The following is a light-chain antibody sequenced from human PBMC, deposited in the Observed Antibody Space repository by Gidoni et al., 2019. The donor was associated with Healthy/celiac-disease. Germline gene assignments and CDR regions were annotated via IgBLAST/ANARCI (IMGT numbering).Light chain of an antibody. CDR1: IGINVGTYR. V-gene: IGLV5-45*03. J-gene: IGLJ2*01. CDR3: MIWHSSSVV. Sequence: QAVLTQPSSLSASPGASASLPCTLRIGINVGTYRIYWYQQKPGSPPQYLLRYKSDSDKQQGSGVPSRFSGSKDASANAGILLISGLQSEDEADYYCMIWHSSSVVFGGGTKLTVL. CDR2: YKSDSDK.